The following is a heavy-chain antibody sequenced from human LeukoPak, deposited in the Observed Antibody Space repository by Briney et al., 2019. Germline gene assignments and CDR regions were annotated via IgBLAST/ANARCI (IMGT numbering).Heavy chain of an antibody. CDR3: ARRTGIAARRYYYYMDV. D-gene: IGHD6-6*01. V-gene: IGHV4-34*01. CDR2: INHSGST. Sequence: SETLSLTCAVYGGSFSGYYWSWIRQPPGKGLEWIGEINHSGSTNYNPSLKSRVTISVDTSKNQFSLKLSSVTAADTAVYYCARRTGIAARRYYYYMDVWGKGTTVTVSS. CDR1: GGSFSGYY. J-gene: IGHJ6*03.